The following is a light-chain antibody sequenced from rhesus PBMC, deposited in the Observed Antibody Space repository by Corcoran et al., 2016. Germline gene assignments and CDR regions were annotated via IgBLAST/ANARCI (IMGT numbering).Light chain of an antibody. CDR3: QHSYSTPYS. CDR1: QGITND. Sequence: DIQMTQSPSSLSASVGDRVTITCRASQGITNDLAWYQHKPGETPKLLIYEASSLQSGIPSRFSGSGSGTDFTLTISSLPSEDFATYYCQHSYSTPYSFGQGTKVEIK. CDR2: EAS. J-gene: IGKJ2*01. V-gene: IGKV1-25*01.